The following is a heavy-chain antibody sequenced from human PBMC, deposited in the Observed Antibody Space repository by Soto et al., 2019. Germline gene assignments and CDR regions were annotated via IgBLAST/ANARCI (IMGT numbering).Heavy chain of an antibody. CDR3: ARGHDFWSGYPKYYYYGMDV. V-gene: IGHV1-46*01. CDR2: INPSGGST. Sequence: ASVKVSCKASGYTFTSYYMHWVRQAPGQGLEWMGIINPSGGSTSYAQKFQGRVTMTRDTSTSTVDMELSSLRSEDTAVYYCARGHDFWSGYPKYYYYGMDVWGQGTTVTVSS. J-gene: IGHJ6*02. CDR1: GYTFTSYY. D-gene: IGHD3-3*01.